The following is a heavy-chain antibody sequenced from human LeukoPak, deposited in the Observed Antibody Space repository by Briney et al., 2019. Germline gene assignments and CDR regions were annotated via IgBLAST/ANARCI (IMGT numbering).Heavy chain of an antibody. Sequence: GGSLRLSCAASGFTFSSYAMSWVRQAPGKGLEWVSAISGSGGSTYYADSVKGRFTISRDNSKNTLYPQTNSLRAEDTAVYYCAKTQRYSSRPYDYWGQGTLVTVSS. CDR3: AKTQRYSSRPYDY. CDR2: ISGSGGST. D-gene: IGHD6-19*01. V-gene: IGHV3-23*01. J-gene: IGHJ4*02. CDR1: GFTFSSYA.